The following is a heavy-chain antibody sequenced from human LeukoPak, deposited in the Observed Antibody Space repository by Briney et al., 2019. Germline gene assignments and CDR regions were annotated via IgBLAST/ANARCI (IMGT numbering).Heavy chain of an antibody. CDR1: GYSCTSYW. J-gene: IGHJ4*02. CDR2: IYPGDSDT. D-gene: IGHD6-6*01. Sequence: GESLKISCKGSGYSCTSYWIGWVRQMPGKGLEWMGIIYPGDSDTRYSPSFQGQVTIPADKSISTAYLQWSSLKASDTAMYYCARPSGYSSSSLGYWGQRTLVTVSS. CDR3: ARPSGYSSSSLGY. V-gene: IGHV5-51*01.